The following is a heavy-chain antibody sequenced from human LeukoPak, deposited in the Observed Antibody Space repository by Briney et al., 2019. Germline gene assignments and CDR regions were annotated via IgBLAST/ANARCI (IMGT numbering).Heavy chain of an antibody. V-gene: IGHV3-30*02. CDR2: IKYDGSNK. J-gene: IGHJ4*02. CDR1: GFTFSSYD. Sequence: PGESLRLSCAASGFTFSSYDMHWVRQAPGKGLEWVAFIKYDGSNKRYADSVKGRLIVSRDNSRNTLYLEMNSLRVDDTAVYYCAKGSGTWDYWGQGTLVTVSS. D-gene: IGHD6-25*01. CDR3: AKGSGTWDY.